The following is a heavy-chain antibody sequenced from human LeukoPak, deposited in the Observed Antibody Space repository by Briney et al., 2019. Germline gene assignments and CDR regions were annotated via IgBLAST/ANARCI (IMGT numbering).Heavy chain of an antibody. CDR3: ATLTTHIVVVPAAIRRGYYYYGMDV. V-gene: IGHV1-24*01. D-gene: IGHD2-2*02. Sequence: ASVKVSCKVSGYTLTELSMHWVRQAPGKGLEWTGGFDPEDGETIYAQKFQGRVTMTEDTSTDAAYMELSSLRSEDTAVYYCATLTTHIVVVPAAIRRGYYYYGMDVWGQGTTVTVSS. CDR1: GYTLTELS. CDR2: FDPEDGET. J-gene: IGHJ6*02.